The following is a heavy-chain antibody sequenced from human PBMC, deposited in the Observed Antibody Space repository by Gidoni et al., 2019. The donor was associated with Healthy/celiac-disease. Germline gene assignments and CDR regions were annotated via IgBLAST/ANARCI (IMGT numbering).Heavy chain of an antibody. J-gene: IGHJ6*02. CDR2: ISYDGSNK. D-gene: IGHD5-12*01. Sequence: QVQLVESGGGVVQPGRSLRLSCAASGFTFSSYAMHWVRQAPGKGLEWVAVISYDGSNKYYADSVKGRFTISRDNSKNTLYLQMNSLRAEDTAVYYCARVFRRDGYNTRPYYYGMDVWGQGTTVTVSS. CDR1: GFTFSSYA. V-gene: IGHV3-30*04. CDR3: ARVFRRDGYNTRPYYYGMDV.